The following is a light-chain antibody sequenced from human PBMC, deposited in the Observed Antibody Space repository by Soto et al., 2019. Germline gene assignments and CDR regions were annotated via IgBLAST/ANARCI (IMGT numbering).Light chain of an antibody. CDR2: GAS. J-gene: IGKJ1*01. CDR3: QQYNSYWT. Sequence: DIELTQSPSSLSASVGDRVTITCRASQSISSYLSWYQQKGGKAPKLLIHGASSLQSGVPLRFSATGSGTDFSLTIMSLQPEDVATYYCQQYNSYWTFGQGTKVDIK. V-gene: IGKV1-39*01. CDR1: QSISSY.